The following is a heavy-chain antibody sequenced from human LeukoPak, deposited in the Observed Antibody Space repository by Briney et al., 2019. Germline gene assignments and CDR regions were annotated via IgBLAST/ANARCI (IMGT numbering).Heavy chain of an antibody. CDR1: GFTFSDYY. D-gene: IGHD3-9*01. J-gene: IGHJ6*03. CDR3: ARVFVHYDIWTQWGYYYMDV. Sequence: GGSLRLSCAASGFTFSDYYMYWIRQAPGKGLEWVSYISSSGSTIYYADSVKGRFTISRDNAKTSLYLQMNSLRAEDTAVYYCARVFVHYDIWTQWGYYYMDVWGKGTTVTVSS. CDR2: ISSSGSTI. V-gene: IGHV3-11*04.